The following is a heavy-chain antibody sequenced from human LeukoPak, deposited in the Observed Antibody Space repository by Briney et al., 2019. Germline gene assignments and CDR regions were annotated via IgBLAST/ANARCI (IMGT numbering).Heavy chain of an antibody. CDR3: ARAPGDYYFDC. CDR2: INSDGSST. J-gene: IGHJ4*02. Sequence: GGSLRLSCAASGFTFSTYWMHWVRQAPGKGLVWVSRINSDGSSTNYADSVKGRFTISRDNAKNTLYLQMNRLRAEDTAVYYCARAPGDYYFDCWGQGTLVTVYS. V-gene: IGHV3-74*01. CDR1: GFTFSTYW.